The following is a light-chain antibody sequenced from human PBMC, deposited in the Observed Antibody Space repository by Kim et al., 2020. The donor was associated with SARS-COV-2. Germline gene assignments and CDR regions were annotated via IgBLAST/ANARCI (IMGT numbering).Light chain of an antibody. CDR3: QQANTFPLT. V-gene: IGKV1-12*01. CDR2: AAA. Sequence: ASVGDRVTIPCRASQGVYGWLAWYQQKPGKAPNLLIYAAATLQSGVPSRFSGSGSGTDFALTINSLQPEDSATYYCQQANTFPLTFGGGTKVDIK. J-gene: IGKJ4*01. CDR1: QGVYGW.